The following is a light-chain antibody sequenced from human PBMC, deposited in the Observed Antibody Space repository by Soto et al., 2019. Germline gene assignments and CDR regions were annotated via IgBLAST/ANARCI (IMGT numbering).Light chain of an antibody. Sequence: EIVLTQSPATLSLSPGERATLSCRASQSVSGYLAWYQQKPGQAPSLLIYDGSHRATGIPARFSGSGSGTDFNLTISGFDPEDFSVYCCQQCWNSLISFRPGAKVDIK. CDR1: QSVSGY. J-gene: IGKJ3*01. CDR2: DGS. CDR3: QQCWNSLIS. V-gene: IGKV3-11*01.